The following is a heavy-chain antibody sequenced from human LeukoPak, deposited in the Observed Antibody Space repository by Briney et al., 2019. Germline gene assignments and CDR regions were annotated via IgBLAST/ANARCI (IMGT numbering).Heavy chain of an antibody. CDR3: ARQRWLQLGWFDP. Sequence: PLETLSLTCTVSGGSISSYYWSWIRQPPGKGLEWIGYIYYSGSTNYNPSLKSRVTISVDTSKNQFSLKLSSVTAADTAVYYCARQRWLQLGWFDPWGRGTLVTVSS. J-gene: IGHJ5*02. V-gene: IGHV4-59*01. CDR2: IYYSGST. D-gene: IGHD5-24*01. CDR1: GGSISSYY.